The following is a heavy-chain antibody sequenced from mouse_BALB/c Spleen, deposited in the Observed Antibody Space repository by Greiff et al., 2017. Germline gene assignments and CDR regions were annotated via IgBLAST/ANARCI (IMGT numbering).Heavy chain of an antibody. D-gene: IGHD2-2*01. CDR1: GYTFTSYW. Sequence: QVHVKQSGAELAKPGASVKMSCKASGYTFTSYWMHWVKQRPGQGLEWIGYINPSTGYTEYNQKFKDKATLTADKSSSTAYMQLSSLTSEDSAVYYCARRTVVTRDYFDYWGQGTTLTVSS. CDR3: ARRTVVTRDYFDY. J-gene: IGHJ2*01. CDR2: INPSTGYT. V-gene: IGHV1-7*01.